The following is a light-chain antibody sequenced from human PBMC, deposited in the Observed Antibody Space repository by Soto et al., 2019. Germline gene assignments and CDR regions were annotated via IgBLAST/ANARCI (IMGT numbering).Light chain of an antibody. Sequence: QSALTQPASVSGSPGQSITISCTGTSSDVGSYNYGSWYKQHPGKAPKLIIYEVSARPSGVSNRFSGSMSGNTASLTISGLQAEDEADYFCHSYTDSSTYVFGTGTKLTVL. CDR2: EVS. CDR3: HSYTDSSTYV. J-gene: IGLJ1*01. V-gene: IGLV2-14*01. CDR1: SSDVGSYNY.